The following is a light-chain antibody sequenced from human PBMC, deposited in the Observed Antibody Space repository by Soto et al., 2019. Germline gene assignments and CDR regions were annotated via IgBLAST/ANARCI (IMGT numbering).Light chain of an antibody. CDR3: QQYNSYSPWT. Sequence: IQLTQSPSSLSASVGDRVTITCRASQSISSGLAWYQQKPGKAPKVLIYDAPSLQSGVPSRFSGSGSGTEFTLTISSLQPEDFAIYYCQQYNSYSPWTFGQGTKVDIK. V-gene: IGKV1-5*01. J-gene: IGKJ1*01. CDR1: QSISSG. CDR2: DAP.